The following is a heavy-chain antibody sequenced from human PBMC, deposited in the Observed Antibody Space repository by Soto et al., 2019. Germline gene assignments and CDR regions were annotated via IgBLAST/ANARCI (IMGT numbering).Heavy chain of an antibody. CDR2: IIPIFGTA. V-gene: IGHV1-69*06. CDR3: ARELTHDVDTAMVTALNAFDI. D-gene: IGHD5-18*01. J-gene: IGHJ3*02. CDR1: GGTFSSYA. Sequence: QVQLVQSGAEVKKPGASVKVSCKASGGTFSSYAISWVRQAPGQGLEWMGGIIPIFGTANYAQKFQGRVTITADKSRSTAYMELSSLRSEDTAVYYCARELTHDVDTAMVTALNAFDIGGHGTMVTVSS.